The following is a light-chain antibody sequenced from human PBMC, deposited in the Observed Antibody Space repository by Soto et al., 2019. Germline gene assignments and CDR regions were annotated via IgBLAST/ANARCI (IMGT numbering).Light chain of an antibody. CDR1: QSVSSSY. CDR3: QHYGSSPWT. J-gene: IGKJ1*01. V-gene: IGKV3-20*01. CDR2: GAS. Sequence: EIVLTQSPGTLSLSPGEGATLSCRASQSVSSSYLAWYQQNPGQAPRLLIYGASSRATGIPDRFSGSGSGTDFTLTISRLEPEDFAVYYCQHYGSSPWTFGQGTKVEIK.